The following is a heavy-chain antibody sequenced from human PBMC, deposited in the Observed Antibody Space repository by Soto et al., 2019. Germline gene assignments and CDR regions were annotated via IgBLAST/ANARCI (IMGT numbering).Heavy chain of an antibody. V-gene: IGHV4-30-4*01. CDR1: GGSISCGDYY. J-gene: IGHJ3*02. Sequence: QVQLQESGPGLVKPSQTLSLTCTVSGGSISCGDYYWGWIRQPPGKGLEWIGYIYYSGSTYYNPSLKNRVTISVDTTKNQFSLKLSSVTAADTAVYYCARVSGFGESDIWGQGTMVTVSS. CDR2: IYYSGST. CDR3: ARVSGFGESDI. D-gene: IGHD3-10*01.